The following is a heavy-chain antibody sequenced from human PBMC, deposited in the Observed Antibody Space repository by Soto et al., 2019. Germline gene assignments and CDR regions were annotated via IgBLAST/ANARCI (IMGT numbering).Heavy chain of an antibody. CDR2: IIPVLGPA. CDR1: GVTFNTFA. J-gene: IGHJ4*02. CDR3: ARAAKRYFDY. Sequence: QVQLVQSGAEVKKPGSSVKVSCKTSGVTFNTFAISWVRQAPGQGLEYMGGIIPVLGPANYAQRFQGRVTITADKSTGTAYLELSNLTSEDTAVYYCARAAKRYFDYWGQGTLVTVSS. V-gene: IGHV1-69*06.